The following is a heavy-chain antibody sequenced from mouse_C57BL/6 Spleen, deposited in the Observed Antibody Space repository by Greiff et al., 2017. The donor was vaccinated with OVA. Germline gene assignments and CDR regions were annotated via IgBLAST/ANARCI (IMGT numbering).Heavy chain of an antibody. V-gene: IGHV3-1*01. CDR2: ISYSGST. CDR3: ARGRLLFAY. Sequence: DVQLQESGPGMVKPSQSLSLTCTVTGYSITSGYDWHWIRHFPGNKLEWMGYISYSGSTNYNPSLKSRISITHDTSKNHFFLKLNSVTTEDTATYYCARGRLLFAYWGQGTLVTVSA. CDR1: GYSITSGYD. J-gene: IGHJ3*01.